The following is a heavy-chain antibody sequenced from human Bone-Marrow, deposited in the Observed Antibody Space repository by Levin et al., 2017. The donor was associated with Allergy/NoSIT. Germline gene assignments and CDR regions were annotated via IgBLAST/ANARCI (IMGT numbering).Heavy chain of an antibody. CDR1: GFTSSSYA. Sequence: GESLKISCAASGFTSSSYAMSWVRQAPGKGLEWVSAISGSGGSTYYADSVKGRVTISRDKSKNTLYLQMNSLRAEDTAVYYCAKEQGGDSSGDYFDYWGQGTLVTVSA. CDR3: AKEQGGDSSGDYFDY. CDR2: ISGSGGST. V-gene: IGHV3-23*01. J-gene: IGHJ4*02. D-gene: IGHD6-19*01.